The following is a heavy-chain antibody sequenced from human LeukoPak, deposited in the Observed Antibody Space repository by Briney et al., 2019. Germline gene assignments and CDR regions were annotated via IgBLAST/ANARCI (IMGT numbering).Heavy chain of an antibody. J-gene: IGHJ6*03. CDR3: AKAVSPPTVTTAWGGYYYYMDV. CDR1: GFTFSSYA. V-gene: IGHV3-23*01. CDR2: ISGSGGST. Sequence: GGSLRLSCAASGFTFSSYAMSWVRQAPGKGLEWVSAISGSGGSTYYADSVKGRFTISRDNSKNTLYLQMNSLRAEDTAVYYCAKAVSPPTVTTAWGGYYYYMDVWGKGTTVTVSS. D-gene: IGHD4-17*01.